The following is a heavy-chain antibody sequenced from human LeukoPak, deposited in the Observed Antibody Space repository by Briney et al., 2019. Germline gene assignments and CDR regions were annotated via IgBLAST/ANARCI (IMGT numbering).Heavy chain of an antibody. Sequence: SETLSLTCTVSGGSISSYYWSWIRQPPGKGLEWIGYIYYNGSTNYNPSLKSRVTISVDTSKNQFSLKLSSVTAADTAVYYCARVTGYMIEDYFDYWGQGTLVTVSS. D-gene: IGHD3-22*01. CDR1: GGSISSYY. V-gene: IGHV4-59*01. J-gene: IGHJ4*02. CDR2: IYYNGST. CDR3: ARVTGYMIEDYFDY.